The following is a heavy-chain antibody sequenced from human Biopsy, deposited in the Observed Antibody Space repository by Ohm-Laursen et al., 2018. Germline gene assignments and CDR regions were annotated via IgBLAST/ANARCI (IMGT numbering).Heavy chain of an antibody. J-gene: IGHJ6*02. CDR2: ISGGGTI. CDR3: ARDTRWSPYSMDV. V-gene: IGHV3-11*01. CDR1: GFSFSDYH. Sequence: GTLSLTCPASGFSFSDYHMRWIRQAPGRGLEWVSYISGGGTIYYGDSMKGRVTISRDNAKNSLYLQMHSLRAEDTAVYYCARDTRWSPYSMDVWGQGTTVTVSS. D-gene: IGHD4-23*01.